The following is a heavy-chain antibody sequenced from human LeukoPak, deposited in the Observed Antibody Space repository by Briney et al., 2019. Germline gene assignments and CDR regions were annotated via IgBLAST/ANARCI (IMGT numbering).Heavy chain of an antibody. V-gene: IGHV3-30*02. D-gene: IGHD1-26*01. Sequence: GGTLRLXCAASGLPFSSVGMHWVRQAPGKGLEWVSFIRYDSTDKYFAESVKGRFTISRDNSKNTLYLQMNSLRAEDTAVYYCFGGGYEAYWGQGALVTVSS. CDR1: GLPFSSVG. J-gene: IGHJ4*02. CDR3: FGGGYEAY. CDR2: IRYDSTDK.